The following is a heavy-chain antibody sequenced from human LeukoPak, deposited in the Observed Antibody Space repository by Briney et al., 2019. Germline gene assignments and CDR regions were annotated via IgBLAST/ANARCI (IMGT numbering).Heavy chain of an antibody. Sequence: GGSLRLSCAASGFTFSSYAMSWVRQAPGKGLEWVSAISGSGGSTYYADSVKGRFTISRDNSKNTLYLQMNSLRAEDTAVYYCARDYYDSSGQRLSLYYFDYWGQGTLVTVSS. J-gene: IGHJ4*02. V-gene: IGHV3-23*01. CDR3: ARDYYDSSGQRLSLYYFDY. CDR1: GFTFSSYA. D-gene: IGHD3-22*01. CDR2: ISGSGGST.